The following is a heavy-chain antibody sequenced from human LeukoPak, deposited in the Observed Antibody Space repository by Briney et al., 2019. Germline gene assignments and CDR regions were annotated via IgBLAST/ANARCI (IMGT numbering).Heavy chain of an antibody. CDR1: GGSISSSSYY. J-gene: IGHJ3*02. D-gene: IGHD3-22*01. CDR2: IYYSGST. V-gene: IGHV4-39*01. CDR3: ARSYYDSSGFGAFDI. Sequence: SETLSLTCTVSGGSISSSSYYWRWIRQPPGKGLEWIGSIYYSGSTYYNPSLKSRVTISVDTSKNQFSLKLSSVTAADTAVYYCARSYYDSSGFGAFDIWGQGTMVTVSS.